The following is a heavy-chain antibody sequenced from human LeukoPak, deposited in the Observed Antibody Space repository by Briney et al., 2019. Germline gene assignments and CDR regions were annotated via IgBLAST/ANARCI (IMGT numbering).Heavy chain of an antibody. V-gene: IGHV1-2*02. J-gene: IGHJ5*02. D-gene: IGHD5-18*01. CDR3: ARDSVSYSYGRGNWFDP. CDR1: GYTFTGYY. CDR2: INPNSGGT. Sequence: ASVKVSCKASGYTFTGYYMHWVRQAPGQGLEWMGWINPNSGGTNYAQKFQGRVTMTRDTSISTAYMERSRLRSDDTAVYYCARDSVSYSYGRGNWFDPWGQGTLVTVSS.